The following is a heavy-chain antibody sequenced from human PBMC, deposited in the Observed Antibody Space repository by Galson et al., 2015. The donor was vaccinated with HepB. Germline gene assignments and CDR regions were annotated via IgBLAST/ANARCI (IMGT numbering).Heavy chain of an antibody. V-gene: IGHV1-69*13. CDR1: GGTFSSYA. Sequence: SVKVSCKASGGTFSSYAISWVRQAPGRGLEWMGGIIPIFGTANYAQKFQGRVTITADESTSTAYMELSSLRSEDTAVYYCARGLYDSSGYYSARYYYYGMDVWGQGTTVTVSS. D-gene: IGHD3-22*01. CDR3: ARGLYDSSGYYSARYYYYGMDV. CDR2: IIPIFGTA. J-gene: IGHJ6*02.